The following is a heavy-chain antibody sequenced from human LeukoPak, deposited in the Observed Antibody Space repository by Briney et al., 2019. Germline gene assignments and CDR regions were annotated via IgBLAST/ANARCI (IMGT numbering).Heavy chain of an antibody. J-gene: IGHJ4*02. CDR3: ARQKILNSSGGGY. D-gene: IGHD6-19*01. CDR2: IYPGDSDT. CDR1: GYNFTSYW. V-gene: IGHV5-51*01. Sequence: GESLKISCKGSGYNFTSYWIGWVRHMPGKGLEWMGIIYPGDSDTRYSPSFEGQVTISADKSISTAYLQWSSLKASDTAMYYCARQKILNSSGGGYWGQGTLVTVSS.